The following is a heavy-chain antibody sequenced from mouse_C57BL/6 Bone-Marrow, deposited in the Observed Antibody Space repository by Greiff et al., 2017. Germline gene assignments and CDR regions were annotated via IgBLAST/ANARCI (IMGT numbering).Heavy chain of an antibody. J-gene: IGHJ3*01. CDR3: ARVGWLLRRLAY. CDR2: INPGSGGT. CDR1: GYAFTNYL. D-gene: IGHD2-3*01. Sequence: QVQLQQSGAELVRPGTSVTVSCKASGYAFTNYLIEWVKQRPGQGLEWIGVINPGSGGTNYNEKFKGKATLTADKSSSTAYMQLSSLTSEDSAVYFCARVGWLLRRLAYWGQGTLVTVSA. V-gene: IGHV1-54*01.